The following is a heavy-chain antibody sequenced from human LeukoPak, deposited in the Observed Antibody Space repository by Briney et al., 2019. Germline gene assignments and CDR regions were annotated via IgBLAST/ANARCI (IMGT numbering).Heavy chain of an antibody. CDR3: ARGIAAAGATLGAFDI. D-gene: IGHD6-13*01. CDR2: IYHSGST. J-gene: IGHJ3*02. CDR1: GGSISSGGYY. V-gene: IGHV4-30-2*01. Sequence: SETLSLTCTVSGGSISSGGYYWRWIRQPPGKGLEWIGYIYHSGSTYYNPSLKSRVTISVDRSKNQFSLKLSSVTAADTAVYYCARGIAAAGATLGAFDIWGQGTMVTVSS.